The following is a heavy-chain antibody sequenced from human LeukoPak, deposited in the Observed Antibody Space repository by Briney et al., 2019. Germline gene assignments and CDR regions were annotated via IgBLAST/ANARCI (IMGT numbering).Heavy chain of an antibody. D-gene: IGHD6-19*01. CDR1: GYSISSDYY. CDR2: IYHSGST. J-gene: IGHJ3*01. Sequence: SETLSLTCTVSGYSISSDYYWGWIRQPPGKGLEWIGSIYHSGSTYYNPSLKSRVTISVDTSKNQFSLKLSSVTAADTAVYYCARVGIAVAGTRVRAFDVWGQGTMVTVSS. V-gene: IGHV4-38-2*02. CDR3: ARVGIAVAGTRVRAFDV.